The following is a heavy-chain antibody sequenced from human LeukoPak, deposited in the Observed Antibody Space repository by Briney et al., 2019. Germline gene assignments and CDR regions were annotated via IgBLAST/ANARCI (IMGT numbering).Heavy chain of an antibody. Sequence: SETLSLTCTVSGYSISSGNYWDWIRQPPGKGLEWVGSIYHRGSTYYNPSLRSRVTISLDRSKKKFSLKLTSVTAADTAVYFCARGAEYYAIWRGYAGYSDYWGQGISVTVSS. D-gene: IGHD3-3*01. CDR2: IYHRGST. V-gene: IGHV4-38-2*02. J-gene: IGHJ4*02. CDR1: GYSISSGNY. CDR3: ARGAEYYAIWRGYAGYSDY.